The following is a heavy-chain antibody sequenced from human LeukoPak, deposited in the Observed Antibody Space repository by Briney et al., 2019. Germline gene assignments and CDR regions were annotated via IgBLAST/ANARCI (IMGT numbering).Heavy chain of an antibody. D-gene: IGHD6-19*01. CDR2: VYYSGST. J-gene: IGHJ3*02. CDR1: GDFITAYY. Sequence: SETLSLTCTVSGDFITAYYWSWIRQSPGKGLEWIGYVYYSGSTYYNPSLRSRVTISIDTSKNQFSLKVKSVTAADTAVYYCASASGLNDAFDIWGQGTMVIVSS. V-gene: IGHV4-59*12. CDR3: ASASGLNDAFDI.